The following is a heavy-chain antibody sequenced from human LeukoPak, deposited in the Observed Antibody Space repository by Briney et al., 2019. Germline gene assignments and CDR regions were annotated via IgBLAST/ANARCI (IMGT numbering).Heavy chain of an antibody. J-gene: IGHJ6*02. CDR3: AKDSGPSVYYYYGMDV. CDR2: ISYDGSNK. CDR1: GFTFSSYG. V-gene: IGHV3-30*18. D-gene: IGHD1-26*01. Sequence: QSGGSLRLSCAASGFTFSSYGMHWVRQAPGKGLEWVAVISYDGSNKYYADSVKGRLTISRDNSKNTLYLQMNSLRAEDTAVYYCAKDSGPSVYYYYGMDVWGQGTTVTVSS.